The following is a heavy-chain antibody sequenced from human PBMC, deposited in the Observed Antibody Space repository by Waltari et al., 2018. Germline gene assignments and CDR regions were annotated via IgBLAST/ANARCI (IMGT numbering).Heavy chain of an antibody. Sequence: EVQLVESGGGLVQPGGSLRLSCAASGFTFSSHWMHWVRQAPGKGLVWVSRINTDGSDTAYADSVRGRFTIARDNAKNTLLLQMNSLRVEDTAVYYCARAYSGKKNPKESWGQGTLVTVSS. D-gene: IGHD4-4*01. CDR1: GFTFSSHW. V-gene: IGHV3-74*03. CDR2: INTDGSDT. CDR3: ARAYSGKKNPKES. J-gene: IGHJ5*02.